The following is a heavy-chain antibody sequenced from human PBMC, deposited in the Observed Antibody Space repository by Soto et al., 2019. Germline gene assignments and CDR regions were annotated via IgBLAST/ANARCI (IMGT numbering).Heavy chain of an antibody. CDR1: GFIFSASA. J-gene: IGHJ6*02. CDR3: TVSGAHYYYTLDA. D-gene: IGHD3-10*01. V-gene: IGHV3-73*01. CDR2: IRSKANNYAT. Sequence: EVQLVESGGGLVQPGGSLKLSCAASGFIFSASAVHWVRQASGNGLEWIGRIRSKANNYATGYAASVNGRFTISRDDAKTTAYLQVNSLNTEDTAVYYCTVSGAHYYYTLDAWGQGTSVTVSS.